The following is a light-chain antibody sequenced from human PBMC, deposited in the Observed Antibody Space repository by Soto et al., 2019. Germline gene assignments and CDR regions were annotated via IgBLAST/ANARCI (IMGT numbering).Light chain of an antibody. V-gene: IGKV1-5*03. CDR1: QSISSW. Sequence: DIKMSQSPSTLSASVGDRVTITCRASQSISSWLAWYQQKPGKAPKLLIYKASSLESGVPSRFSGSGSGTEFTLTISSLQPDDFATYYCQQYNSLWTFGQGTKVDVK. J-gene: IGKJ1*01. CDR2: KAS. CDR3: QQYNSLWT.